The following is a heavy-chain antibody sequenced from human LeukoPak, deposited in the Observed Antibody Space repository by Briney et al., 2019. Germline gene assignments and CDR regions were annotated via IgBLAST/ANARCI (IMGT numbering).Heavy chain of an antibody. Sequence: GGSLRLSCAASGFTFSTYAMSWVRQAPGKGLEWVSGISGSGGSTYYADSVKGRFTISRDNSKNTLYLQMNSLRAEDTAVYYCARDPSTVVTPGIDYWAREPWSPSPQ. CDR3: ARDPSTVVTPGIDY. J-gene: IGHJ4*02. CDR1: GFTFSTYA. CDR2: ISGSGGST. V-gene: IGHV3-23*01. D-gene: IGHD4-23*01.